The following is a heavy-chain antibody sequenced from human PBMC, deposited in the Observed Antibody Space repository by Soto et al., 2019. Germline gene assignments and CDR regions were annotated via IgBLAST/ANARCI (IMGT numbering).Heavy chain of an antibody. CDR1: GFTFTSYG. Sequence: QVQLVESGGGVVQAGRSLRLSCAPYGFTFTSYGFHWVRQAPGKGLEWLALIWYDGSKTYYTDSVKGRFTISRDDSKNMLYLQMDSLRVDDTAVYFCVRDFGTSNYLFAYWGQGTLVTVSS. V-gene: IGHV3-33*01. J-gene: IGHJ4*02. D-gene: IGHD3-9*01. CDR2: IWYDGSKT. CDR3: VRDFGTSNYLFAY.